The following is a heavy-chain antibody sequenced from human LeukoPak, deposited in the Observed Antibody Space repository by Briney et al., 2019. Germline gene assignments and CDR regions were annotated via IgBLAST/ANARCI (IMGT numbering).Heavy chain of an antibody. CDR2: ISGDGGTT. Sequence: GGSLRLSCAASGFTFSNHAMTWVRQAPGKGLEWVSVISGDGGTTYYADSVKGRFTISRDNSKNTLYLQMDSLRAGDTAVYYCARGIDDFWSGPRFDIWGQGTMVTVSS. CDR3: ARGIDDFWSGPRFDI. D-gene: IGHD3-3*01. V-gene: IGHV3-23*01. J-gene: IGHJ3*02. CDR1: GFTFSNHA.